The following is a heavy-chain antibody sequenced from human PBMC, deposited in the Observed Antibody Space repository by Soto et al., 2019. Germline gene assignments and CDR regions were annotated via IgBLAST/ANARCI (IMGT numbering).Heavy chain of an antibody. J-gene: IGHJ5*02. CDR2: IYYSGST. D-gene: IGHD6-6*01. Sequence: SETLSLTCTVSGGSISSYYWSWIRQPPGKGLEWIGYIYYSGSTNYNPSLKSRVTISVDTSKTQFSLKLSSVTAADTAVYYCARQSIAARPTTNWFDPWGQGTLVTVSS. V-gene: IGHV4-59*01. CDR3: ARQSIAARPTTNWFDP. CDR1: GGSISSYY.